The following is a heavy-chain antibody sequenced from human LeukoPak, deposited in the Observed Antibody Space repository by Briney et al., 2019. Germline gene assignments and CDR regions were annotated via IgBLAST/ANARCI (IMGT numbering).Heavy chain of an antibody. V-gene: IGHV3-23*01. D-gene: IGHD3-9*01. CDR3: AKGALRGLTNAFDI. J-gene: IGHJ3*02. CDR1: GFTFSSYE. CDR2: ITANSAGR. Sequence: LGGSLRLSCAASGFTFSSYEMNWVRQAPGKGLEWVAGITANSAGRYYADSVQGRFTISRDNSKNTLYLQMNSLRAEDTAVYYCAKGALRGLTNAFDIWGQGTMVTVSS.